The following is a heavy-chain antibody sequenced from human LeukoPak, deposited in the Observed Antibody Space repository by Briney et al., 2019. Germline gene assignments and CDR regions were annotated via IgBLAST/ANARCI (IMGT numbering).Heavy chain of an antibody. CDR2: INSDGSTT. CDR1: GFTFSSYW. D-gene: IGHD3-16*01. Sequence: GGSLRLSCAASGFTFSSYWMHWVRQAPGKGLVWVSNINSDGSTTTYADSVKGRFTISRDNAENTLYLQMNSLKTEDTAVYYCTTDGISYHASIDYWGQGTLVTVSS. V-gene: IGHV3-74*01. J-gene: IGHJ4*02. CDR3: TTDGISYHASIDY.